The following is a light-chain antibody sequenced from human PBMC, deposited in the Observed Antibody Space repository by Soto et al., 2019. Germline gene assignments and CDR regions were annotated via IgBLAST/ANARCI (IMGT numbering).Light chain of an antibody. V-gene: IGKV1-39*01. CDR2: AAS. Sequence: DIQMTQSPSSLSASVGDRVTITCRASQSISSYLNWYQQKPGKXXKXXIYAASSLESGVPSRFSGSGSGTDFTITIGSLQPEDVETYYCQQSYSTPQTFGQGTKVDIK. CDR1: QSISSY. CDR3: QQSYSTPQT. J-gene: IGKJ1*01.